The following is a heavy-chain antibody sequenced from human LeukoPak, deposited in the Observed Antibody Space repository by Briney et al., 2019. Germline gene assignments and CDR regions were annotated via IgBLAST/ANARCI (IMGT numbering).Heavy chain of an antibody. D-gene: IGHD3-16*01. CDR2: ISSSGSTI. Sequence: PSETLSLTCTVSGGSISSSSYYWGWIRQPPGKGLEWVSYISSSGSTIYYADSVKGRFTISRDNAKNSLYLQMNSLRAEDTAVYYCARDKGLLRFTTDAFDMWGQGTMVTVSS. J-gene: IGHJ3*02. CDR3: ARDKGLLRFTTDAFDM. CDR1: GGSISSSSYY. V-gene: IGHV3-11*04.